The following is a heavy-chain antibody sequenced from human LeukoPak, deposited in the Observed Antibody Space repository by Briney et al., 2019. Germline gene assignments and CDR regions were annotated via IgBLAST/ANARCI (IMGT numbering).Heavy chain of an antibody. CDR1: GYTFTGYY. CDR3: ARGSGYYYDSSGSQFDY. V-gene: IGHV1-8*02. Sequence: VASVKVSCKASGYTFTGYYMHWVRQAPGQGLEWMGWINPNSGNTGYAQKFQGRVTMTRNTSISTAYMELSSLRSEDTAVYYCARGSGYYYDSSGSQFDYWGQGTLVTVSS. CDR2: INPNSGNT. D-gene: IGHD3-22*01. J-gene: IGHJ4*02.